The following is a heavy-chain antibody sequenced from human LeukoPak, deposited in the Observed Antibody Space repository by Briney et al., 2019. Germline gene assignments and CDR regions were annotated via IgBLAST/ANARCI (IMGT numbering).Heavy chain of an antibody. D-gene: IGHD2-21*02. J-gene: IGHJ3*02. V-gene: IGHV3-66*01. Sequence: GGSLRLSCAPSGFTVSIKYMTWVRPAQGRGVECVAVTYSGGRTYYADSVKGRVTISRDNSENTVYLQMNSLRVEDTAMYYCARRGDGGRAFDIWGQGKMVTVSS. CDR2: TYSGGRT. CDR3: ARRGDGGRAFDI. CDR1: GFTVSIKY.